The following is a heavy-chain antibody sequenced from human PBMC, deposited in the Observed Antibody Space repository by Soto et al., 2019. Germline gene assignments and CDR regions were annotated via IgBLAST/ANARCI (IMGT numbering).Heavy chain of an antibody. J-gene: IGHJ6*02. CDR2: IIPIFGTA. D-gene: IGHD2-15*01. CDR3: ARDRDNIVVVVAATLEEGYYYYGMYV. Sequence: SVKVSCKASGGTFSSYAISWVRQAPGQGLEWMGGIIPIFGTANYAQKFQGRVTITADESTSTAYMELSSLRSEDTAVYYCARDRDNIVVVVAATLEEGYYYYGMYVWGQGTTVTVSS. V-gene: IGHV1-69*13. CDR1: GGTFSSYA.